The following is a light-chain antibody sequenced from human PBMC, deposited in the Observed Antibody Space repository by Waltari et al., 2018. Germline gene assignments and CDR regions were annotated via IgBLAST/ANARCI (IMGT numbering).Light chain of an antibody. CDR1: QSIDSY. CDR3: QQSHSPPRT. V-gene: IGKV1-39*01. Sequence: DIQMTQSPSSLSASVGDRVTIACRASQSIDSYLTWYQQTPGKAPELLIYVASSLQSGVPSRFSGSGSGTDFTLTISSLQPEDFATYFCQQSHSPPRTFGQGTKVEIK. J-gene: IGKJ1*01. CDR2: VAS.